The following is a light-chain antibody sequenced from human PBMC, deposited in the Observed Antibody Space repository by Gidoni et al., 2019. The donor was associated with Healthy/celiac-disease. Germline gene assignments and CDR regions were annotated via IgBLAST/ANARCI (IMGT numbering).Light chain of an antibody. J-gene: IGKJ1*01. CDR1: QSVSSN. Sequence: IVMTHSPATLSVSPGERATLSCRASQSVSSNLSWYQQKPGQAPRLLIYGASTRATGIPARFSGRGSGTEFTLTISSMQSEDFAVYYCQQYNNWPPWTFGQGTKVEIK. CDR2: GAS. V-gene: IGKV3-15*01. CDR3: QQYNNWPPWT.